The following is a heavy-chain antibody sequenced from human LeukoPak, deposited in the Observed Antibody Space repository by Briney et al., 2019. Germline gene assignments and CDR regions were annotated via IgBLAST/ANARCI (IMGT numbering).Heavy chain of an antibody. Sequence: SQTLSLTCTVSGGPISSSTFSWTWIRQHPGKDLEWIGYIYSSGSNFYNPSLKGRVTISVDTSKNQFSLKLSSVTAADTAVYYCARASLGAKAEHYFDYWGQGTLVTVSS. D-gene: IGHD1-26*01. CDR2: IYSSGSN. V-gene: IGHV4-31*03. J-gene: IGHJ4*02. CDR1: GGPISSSTFS. CDR3: ARASLGAKAEHYFDY.